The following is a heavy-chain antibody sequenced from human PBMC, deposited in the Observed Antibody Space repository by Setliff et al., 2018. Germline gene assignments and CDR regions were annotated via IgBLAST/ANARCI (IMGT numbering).Heavy chain of an antibody. V-gene: IGHV3-23*01. D-gene: IGHD7-27*01. CDR2: LSGGSGGT. CDR3: IDGRNRAWGVY. J-gene: IGHJ4*02. Sequence: GGSLRLSCSGSGFSFSDYAINWVRQTPGKGLEWVSALSGGSGGTYYADSVKGRFTISRDNAKNSLYLQMDSLRVEDTAVYYCIDGRNRAWGVYWGQGTLVTVSS. CDR1: GFSFSDYA.